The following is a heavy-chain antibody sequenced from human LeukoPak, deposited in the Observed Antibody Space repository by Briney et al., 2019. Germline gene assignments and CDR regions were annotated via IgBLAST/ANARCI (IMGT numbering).Heavy chain of an antibody. V-gene: IGHV3-23*01. CDR3: AGHCSSTSCYGTDY. Sequence: GGSLRLSCAASAFTFSSYGMHWVRQAPGKGLEWVSAISGSGGSTYYADSVKGRFTISRDNSKNTLYLQMNSLRAEDTAVYYCAGHCSSTSCYGTDYWGQGTLVTVSS. CDR2: ISGSGGST. D-gene: IGHD2-2*01. J-gene: IGHJ4*02. CDR1: AFTFSSYG.